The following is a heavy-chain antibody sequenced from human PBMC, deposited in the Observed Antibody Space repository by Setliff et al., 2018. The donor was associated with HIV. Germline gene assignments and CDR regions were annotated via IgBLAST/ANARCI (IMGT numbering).Heavy chain of an antibody. D-gene: IGHD2-21*02. CDR2: IGPYNGRT. CDR3: ARGLRARPRLRGFYHYGMDV. Sequence: GASVKVSCKTSGYMFIAYGMSWVRRAPGQGLEWMGWIGPYNGRTEYAQEFQGRVSLTIDTSASTAYMELRSLRSDDTAVYYCARGLRARPRLRGFYHYGMDVWGKGTTVTVS. CDR1: GYMFIAYG. J-gene: IGHJ6*04. V-gene: IGHV1-18*01.